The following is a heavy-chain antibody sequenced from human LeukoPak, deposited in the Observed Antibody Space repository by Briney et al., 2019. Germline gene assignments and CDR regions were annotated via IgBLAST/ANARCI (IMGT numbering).Heavy chain of an antibody. CDR3: ARVYGSSGHGFSGWYFDL. Sequence: SVKVSCKASGGTFSSYAISWVRQAPGQGLEWMGGIIPIFGTANYAQKFQGRVTITADESTSTAYMELSSLRSEDTAVYYCARVYGSSGHGFSGWYFDLWGRGTLVTVSS. V-gene: IGHV1-69*01. CDR2: IIPIFGTA. J-gene: IGHJ2*01. D-gene: IGHD3-22*01. CDR1: GGTFSSYA.